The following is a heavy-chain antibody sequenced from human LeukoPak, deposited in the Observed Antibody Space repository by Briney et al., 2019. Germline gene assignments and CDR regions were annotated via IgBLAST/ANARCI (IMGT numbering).Heavy chain of an antibody. CDR2: ISGSSSYI. CDR3: ARDLLSGNSSGWYRYFDY. V-gene: IGHV3-21*01. Sequence: GGSLRLSCAASGFTFSSYSMNWVRQAPGKGLEWVSSISGSSSYIYYADSVKGRFTISRDNAKNSLYLQMNSLRAEDTAVYYCARDLLSGNSSGWYRYFDYWGQGTLVTVSS. J-gene: IGHJ4*02. D-gene: IGHD6-19*01. CDR1: GFTFSSYS.